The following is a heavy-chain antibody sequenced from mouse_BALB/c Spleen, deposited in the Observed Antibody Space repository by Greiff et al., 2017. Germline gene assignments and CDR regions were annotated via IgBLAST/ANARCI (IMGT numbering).Heavy chain of an antibody. CDR2: IWSGGST. D-gene: IGHD1-1*01. CDR3: ARNTNFYYFFAY. J-gene: IGHJ3*01. V-gene: IGHV2-4-1*01. Sequence: QVQLKESGPGLVQPSQSLSITCTVSGFSLTSYGVHWVRQSPGKGLEWLGVIWSGGSTDYNAAFISRLSISKDNSKSQVFFKMNSLQADDTAIYYCARNTNFYYFFAYWGQGTLVTVSA. CDR1: GFSLTSYG.